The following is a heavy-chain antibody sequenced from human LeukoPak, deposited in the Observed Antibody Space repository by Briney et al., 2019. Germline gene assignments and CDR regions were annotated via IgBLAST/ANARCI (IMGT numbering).Heavy chain of an antibody. CDR3: ASNQYYYDSSGYFSPHFGY. CDR1: GFTFSSYG. V-gene: IGHV3-33*01. D-gene: IGHD3-22*01. J-gene: IGHJ4*02. CDR2: IWYDGSNK. Sequence: GGSLRLSCAASGFTFSSYGMHWVRQAPGKGLEWVAVIWYDGSNKYYADSVKGRFTTSRDNSKNTLYLQMNSLRAEDTAVYYCASNQYYYDSSGYFSPHFGYWGQGTLVTVSS.